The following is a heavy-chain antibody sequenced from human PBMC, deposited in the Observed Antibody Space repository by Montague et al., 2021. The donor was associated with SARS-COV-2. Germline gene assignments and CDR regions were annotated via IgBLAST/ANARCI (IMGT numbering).Heavy chain of an antibody. CDR2: VNHSGHT. CDR3: ARGAGGVAARLRYYFDQ. J-gene: IGHJ4*02. D-gene: IGHD6-6*01. Sequence: SETLSLTCAVYCGSLSSDHWSWIRQPQGRGLEWIGEVNHSGHTNXNVSLKSRVSMSVDTSKSKFSLKVRSVTAADTAVYYCARGAGGVAARLRYYFDQWGQGTLVTVSS. CDR1: CGSLSSDH. V-gene: IGHV4-34*01.